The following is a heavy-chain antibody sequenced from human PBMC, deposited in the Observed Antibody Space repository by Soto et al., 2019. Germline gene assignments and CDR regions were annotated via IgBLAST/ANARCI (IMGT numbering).Heavy chain of an antibody. CDR2: IDPSYSYT. CDR1: EYSFTSYW. CDR3: ASLQYCSSTSCPLGYYGMDV. Sequence: PGESLKISCKGSEYSFTSYWISWVRQMPGKGLEGMGRIDPSYSYTNYSRSFQGHVHISADKSISTAYLQWSSLEASDTAMYYCASLQYCSSTSCPLGYYGMDVWGQGTTVTVSS. D-gene: IGHD2-2*01. J-gene: IGHJ6*02. V-gene: IGHV5-10-1*01.